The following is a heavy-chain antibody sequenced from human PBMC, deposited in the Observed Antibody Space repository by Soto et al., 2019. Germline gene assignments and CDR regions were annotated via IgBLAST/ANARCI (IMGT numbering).Heavy chain of an antibody. CDR1: GESISSSSYY. CDR2: IYYSGRT. J-gene: IGHJ4*02. Sequence: SETLSLTCIVSGESISSSSYYWGWIRQPPGKGLEWIGSIYYSGRTYYNPSFKGRVTISIDTSKNQFSLKLSSVTATDTAVYYCARQRTTVVTQAYFDHWGQGALVTAPQ. V-gene: IGHV4-39*01. D-gene: IGHD2-21*02. CDR3: ARQRTTVVTQAYFDH.